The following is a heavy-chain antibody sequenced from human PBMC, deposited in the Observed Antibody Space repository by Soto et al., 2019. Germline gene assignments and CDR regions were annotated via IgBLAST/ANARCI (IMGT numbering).Heavy chain of an antibody. V-gene: IGHV3-30-3*01. CDR2: ISYDGSNK. D-gene: IGHD3-22*01. CDR3: ARGPDSSGYLPDY. CDR1: GFTFSSYA. Sequence: PGGSLRLSCAASGFTFSSYAMHWVRQAPGKGLEWVAVISYDGSNKYYADSVKGRFTISRDNSKNTLYLQMNSLRAEDTAVYYCARGPDSSGYLPDYWGQGTLVTVSS. J-gene: IGHJ4*02.